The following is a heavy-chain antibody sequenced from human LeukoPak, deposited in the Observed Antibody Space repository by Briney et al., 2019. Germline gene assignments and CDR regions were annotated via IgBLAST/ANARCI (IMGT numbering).Heavy chain of an antibody. Sequence: GASVKVSCQSSGYVFTGYYMHWVRQAPGQGLEWMGWINPNSGGTNYAQKFQGRVTMTRDTSVSTAYMELSSLRYDDTAFYYCAKASDTIMVPPDYWGQGTLVTVSS. CDR2: INPNSGGT. CDR3: AKASDTIMVPPDY. CDR1: GYVFTGYY. J-gene: IGHJ4*02. D-gene: IGHD5-18*01. V-gene: IGHV1-2*02.